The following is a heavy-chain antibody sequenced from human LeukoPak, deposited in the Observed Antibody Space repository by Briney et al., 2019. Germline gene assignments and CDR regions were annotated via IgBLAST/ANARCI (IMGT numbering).Heavy chain of an antibody. J-gene: IGHJ4*02. CDR1: GGSISSYY. Sequence: SETLSLTCTVSGGSISSYYWSWIRQPPGKGLERIGYIYYSGSTNYKPSLKSRVTVSVDTSKNQFSLKLSSVTAADTAVYYCARDVATVAVATRWEFDYWGQGTLVTVSS. D-gene: IGHD4-23*01. V-gene: IGHV4-59*01. CDR3: ARDVATVAVATRWEFDY. CDR2: IYYSGST.